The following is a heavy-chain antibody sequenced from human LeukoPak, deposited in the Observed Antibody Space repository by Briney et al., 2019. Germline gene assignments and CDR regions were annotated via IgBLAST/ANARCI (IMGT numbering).Heavy chain of an antibody. D-gene: IGHD4-17*01. CDR3: ARLYGDYV. J-gene: IGHJ4*02. Sequence: SETLSLTCAVSGGSISSGGYSWSWIRQPPGKGLEWIGYIYHSGSTYYNPSLKSRVTISVDRSKNQFSLKLSSVTAADTAVYYCARLYGDYVWGQGTLVTVSS. CDR2: IYHSGST. V-gene: IGHV4-30-2*01. CDR1: GGSISSGGYS.